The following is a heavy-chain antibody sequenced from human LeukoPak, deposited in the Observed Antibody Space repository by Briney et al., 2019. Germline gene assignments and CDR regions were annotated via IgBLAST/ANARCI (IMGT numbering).Heavy chain of an antibody. V-gene: IGHV4-39*07. CDR1: GGSIGSSTYY. Sequence: SETLSLTCTVSGGSIGSSTYYWGWIRQPPGKGLEWIGSVYYSGSTYYNPSLKSRVTISVDTSKNQFSLKLSSVTAADTAVYYCAREELGWSHDAFDIWGQGTMVTVSS. CDR3: AREELGWSHDAFDI. D-gene: IGHD2-15*01. J-gene: IGHJ3*02. CDR2: VYYSGST.